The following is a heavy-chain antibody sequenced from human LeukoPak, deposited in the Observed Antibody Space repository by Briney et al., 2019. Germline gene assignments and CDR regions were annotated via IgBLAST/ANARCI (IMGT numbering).Heavy chain of an antibody. V-gene: IGHV5-51*01. Sequence: GESLKISCKGSGYSFTSYWSAWVRQIPGKGLEWMGIIYPGDSHTRNSPSFQAQVTISADKSISTAYLQWSSLKPSDTAIYSCARHQVDSSSWEAGYFARWSRRTLATVHS. CDR3: ARHQVDSSSWEAGYFAR. CDR2: IYPGDSHT. CDR1: GYSFTSYW. J-gene: IGHJ2*01. D-gene: IGHD6-13*01.